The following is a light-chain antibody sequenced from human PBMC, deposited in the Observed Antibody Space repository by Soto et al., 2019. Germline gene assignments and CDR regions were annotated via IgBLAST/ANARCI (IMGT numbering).Light chain of an antibody. CDR1: QSVSSN. CDR3: QQYNTWPIT. Sequence: EIVMTQSPATLSVSPGERATLSCRASQSVSSNLAWYQQKPGQAPRLLIYGASTRTLGIPARFSGSESGTEFTLTISSLQSEDFAIYYCQQYNTWPITFGQGTRLENK. V-gene: IGKV3-15*01. J-gene: IGKJ5*01. CDR2: GAS.